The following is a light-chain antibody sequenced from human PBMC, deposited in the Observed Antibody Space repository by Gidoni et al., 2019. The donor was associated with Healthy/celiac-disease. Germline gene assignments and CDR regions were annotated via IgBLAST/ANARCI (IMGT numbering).Light chain of an antibody. CDR3: RQSYSTPRT. Sequence: DIQMSQTPSSLSASVGDRVTITCRASQSISSYLNWYKQKPGKAPKLLIYAASSLQSGVPSSVSGSGSGTAFTLTISSLQPEDFATYYCRQSYSTPRTFGQGTKLEIK. V-gene: IGKV1-39*01. CDR2: AAS. CDR1: QSISSY. J-gene: IGKJ2*01.